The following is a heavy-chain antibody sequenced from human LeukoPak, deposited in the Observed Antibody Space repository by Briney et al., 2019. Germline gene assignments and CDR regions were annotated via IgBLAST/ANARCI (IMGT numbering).Heavy chain of an antibody. J-gene: IGHJ4*02. V-gene: IGHV4-4*07. Sequence: PSETLSLTCTVSGDSISSYYWSWLRQPAEKGLEWIGRIYISGSTFYNPSLKSRVTMSVDTSKNQFPLKLNSVTAADTAVYFCAVYGSGKIDYWGQGTLVTVSS. CDR3: AVYGSGKIDY. D-gene: IGHD3-10*01. CDR1: GDSISSYY. CDR2: IYISGST.